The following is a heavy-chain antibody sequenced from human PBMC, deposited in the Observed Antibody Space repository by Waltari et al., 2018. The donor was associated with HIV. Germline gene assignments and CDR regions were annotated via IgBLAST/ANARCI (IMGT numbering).Heavy chain of an antibody. J-gene: IGHJ5*02. CDR2: IYPGDSDT. V-gene: IGHV5-51*01. D-gene: IGHD6-19*01. Sequence: EVQLVQSGAEVKKPGESLKISCKGSGYSFTSYWIGWVGKRPGKGLEWMGIIYPGDSDTRYSPSFQGQVTISADKSISTAYLQWSSLKASDTAMYYCARHLQYSSGWQNWFDPWGQGTLVTVSS. CDR3: ARHLQYSSGWQNWFDP. CDR1: GYSFTSYW.